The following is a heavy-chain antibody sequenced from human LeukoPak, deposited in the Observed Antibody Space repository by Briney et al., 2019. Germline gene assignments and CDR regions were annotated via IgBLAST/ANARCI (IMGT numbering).Heavy chain of an antibody. J-gene: IGHJ3*02. CDR2: IDYSGGT. V-gene: IGHV4-59*01. CDR1: GGYISADY. Sequence: SETLSLTCAVSGGYISADYWIWIRQPPGKGLEWIAYIDYSGGTNYNPSLKSRVTISVDASKNQFSLNLRSVTPADTAVYYCARDRRRDLLHAFDIWGQGTMVTVSS. D-gene: IGHD1-26*01. CDR3: ARDRRRDLLHAFDI.